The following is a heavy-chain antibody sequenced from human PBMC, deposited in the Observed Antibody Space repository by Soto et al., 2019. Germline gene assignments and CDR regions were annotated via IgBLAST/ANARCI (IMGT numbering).Heavy chain of an antibody. D-gene: IGHD3-16*01. J-gene: IGHJ4*02. V-gene: IGHV3-21*01. CDR3: ARGYDVVRVPVAIRVGYFDH. CDR1: GFTFSSHT. CDR2: ISATGSDI. Sequence: EVDLVESGGGLAKPGGALRLSCTDSGFTFSSHTMNWVRQAPGKGLEWVSSISATGSDIYYGDSVMGRFTLSRDKAENSLYLQLNNLRVEDTAVYYCARGYDVVRVPVAIRVGYFDHWGQGTVVTVSS.